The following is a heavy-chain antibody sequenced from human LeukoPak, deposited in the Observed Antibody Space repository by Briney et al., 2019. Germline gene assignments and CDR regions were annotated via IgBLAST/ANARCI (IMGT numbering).Heavy chain of an antibody. D-gene: IGHD5/OR15-5a*01. CDR3: ARQKYLRGPDVEYFDY. Sequence: PGGSLRLSCAASGFTFSSYWMHWVRQAPGEGLVWVSRINSDGSSTSYADSVKGRFTISRDNAKNTLYLQMNSLRAEDTAVYYCARQKYLRGPDVEYFDYWGQGTLVTVSS. CDR2: INSDGSST. V-gene: IGHV3-74*01. CDR1: GFTFSSYW. J-gene: IGHJ4*02.